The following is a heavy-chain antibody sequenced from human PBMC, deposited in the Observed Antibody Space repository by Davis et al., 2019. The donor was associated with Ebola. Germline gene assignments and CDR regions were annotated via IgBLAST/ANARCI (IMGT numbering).Heavy chain of an antibody. Sequence: GESLKISCAASGFTFSSYSMNWVRQAPGKGLEWVSSISSSSSYIYYADSLKGRFPISRDNARNSLYLQMNGLRAEDTAIYYCARGDYRTSYYFDYWGQGTLVTVSS. CDR2: ISSSSSYI. V-gene: IGHV3-21*01. J-gene: IGHJ4*02. CDR1: GFTFSSYS. CDR3: ARGDYRTSYYFDY. D-gene: IGHD4-11*01.